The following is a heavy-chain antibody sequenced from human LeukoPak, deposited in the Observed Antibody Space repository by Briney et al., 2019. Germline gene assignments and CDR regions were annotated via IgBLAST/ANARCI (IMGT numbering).Heavy chain of an antibody. D-gene: IGHD3-10*01. V-gene: IGHV3-23*01. CDR3: AKETLVWFGEGSYFDY. CDR1: GFTISNYA. Sequence: GGSLRLSCAASGFTISNYAMSWVRQAPGKGLEWVSSITGSGGSTYFADSIKGRFTISRDNSKNTLYLQMNSLRTEDTAVYYCAKETLVWFGEGSYFDYWGQGTLVTVSS. J-gene: IGHJ4*02. CDR2: ITGSGGST.